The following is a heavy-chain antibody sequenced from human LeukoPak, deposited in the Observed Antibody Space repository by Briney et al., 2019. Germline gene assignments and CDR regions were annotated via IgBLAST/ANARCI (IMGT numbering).Heavy chain of an antibody. CDR1: GFTFSSYW. CDR3: ARDTPYCYDKGDSSNAFDI. V-gene: IGHV3-7*04. Sequence: QAGGSLRLSCAASGFTFSSYWMSWVRQAPGKGLEWVANIKQDGSEKYYVDSLKGRFTISRDNAKNSLYLQMNSLRAEDTAVYYCARDTPYCYDKGDSSNAFDIWGQGTMVTVSS. D-gene: IGHD3-22*01. J-gene: IGHJ3*02. CDR2: IKQDGSEK.